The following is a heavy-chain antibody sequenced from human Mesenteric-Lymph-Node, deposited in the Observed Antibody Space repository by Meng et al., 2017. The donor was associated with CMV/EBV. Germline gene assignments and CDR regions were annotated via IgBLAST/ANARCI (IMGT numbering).Heavy chain of an antibody. D-gene: IGHD2/OR15-2a*01. J-gene: IGHJ4*02. V-gene: IGHV4-61*08. CDR3: AKSRSSTPGIVDD. CDR2: IYGTGIT. CDR1: GVSVTSGAYH. Sequence: VQLRGLGPGLVKPSGTLSPTCIVSGVSVTSGAYHWSWIRQSPGKGLEWIGYIYGTGITIYNPSLKSRVTILLETSKNQFSLKLNSVTTADTAVYYCAKSRSSTPGIVDDWGQGTLVTVSS.